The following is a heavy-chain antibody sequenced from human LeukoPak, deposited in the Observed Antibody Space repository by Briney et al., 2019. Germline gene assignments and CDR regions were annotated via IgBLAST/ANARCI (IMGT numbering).Heavy chain of an antibody. CDR1: GYTFTDYY. CDR3: ARERWLHGVHAYNWFDP. V-gene: IGHV1-69*13. Sequence: SVKVSCKASGYTFTDYYMHWVRQAPGQGLEWMGGIIPIFGTANYAQKFQGRVTITADESTSTAYMELSSLRSEDTAVYYCARERWLHGVHAYNWFDPWGQGTLVTVSS. J-gene: IGHJ5*02. D-gene: IGHD5-24*01. CDR2: IIPIFGTA.